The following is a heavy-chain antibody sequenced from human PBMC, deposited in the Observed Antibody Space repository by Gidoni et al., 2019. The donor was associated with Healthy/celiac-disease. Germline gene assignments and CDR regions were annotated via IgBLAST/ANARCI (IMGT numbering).Heavy chain of an antibody. J-gene: IGHJ5*02. D-gene: IGHD3-10*01. CDR3: ARLYGSGST. CDR1: GFTVISNY. CDR2: IYSGGST. V-gene: IGHV3-53*01. Sequence: EVQLAESGGGLIQPGGSLTLSCACSGFTVISNYMSWVRQAPGKGLEWGSVIYSGGSTYYAESVKGRFTTSRDNSKNTLYLEMNSLRAEDTAVYDCARLYGSGSTWGQGTLVTVSS.